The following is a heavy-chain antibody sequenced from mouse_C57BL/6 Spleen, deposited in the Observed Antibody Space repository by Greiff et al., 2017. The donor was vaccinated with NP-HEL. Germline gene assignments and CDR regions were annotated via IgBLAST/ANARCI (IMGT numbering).Heavy chain of an antibody. CDR1: GFTFSSYC. J-gene: IGHJ2*01. CDR2: ISSGGSYT. V-gene: IGHV5-6*01. Sequence: EVQLVESGGDLVKPGGSLKLSCAASGFTFSSYCMSWVRQTPDKRLEWVATISSGGSYTYYPDSVKGRFTISRDNAKNTLYLQMSSLKSEDTAMYCGAKLGQGFFDYWGQGTTLTVSS. CDR3: AKLGQGFFDY. D-gene: IGHD3-3*01.